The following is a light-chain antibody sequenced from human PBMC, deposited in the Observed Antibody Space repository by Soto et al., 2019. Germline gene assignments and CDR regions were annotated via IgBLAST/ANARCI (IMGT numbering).Light chain of an antibody. CDR1: ESVNISY. Sequence: EIWLTQSPGVLSWSPGERATLSCRASESVNISYLGSYQQKPGQAPRLRIFHTSLRPTGIPDSFIGSGSATDFTLTISRLEPADFAAYYCQHYGESPPVTFGQGTRLEIK. V-gene: IGKV3-20*01. J-gene: IGKJ5*01. CDR3: QHYGESPPVT. CDR2: HTS.